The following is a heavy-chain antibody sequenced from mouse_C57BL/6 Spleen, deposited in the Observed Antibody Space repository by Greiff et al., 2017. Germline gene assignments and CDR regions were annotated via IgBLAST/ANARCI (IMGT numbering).Heavy chain of an antibody. Sequence: VQLQQSGPELVKPGDSVKISCKASGYSFTGYFMNWVMQSHGKSLEWIGRINPYNGDTFYNQKFKGKATLTVDKSSSTAHMELRSLTSEDSAVYYCARRDYGYDGYFDVWGTGTTVTVSS. J-gene: IGHJ1*03. D-gene: IGHD2-2*01. CDR3: ARRDYGYDGYFDV. V-gene: IGHV1-20*01. CDR2: INPYNGDT. CDR1: GYSFTGYF.